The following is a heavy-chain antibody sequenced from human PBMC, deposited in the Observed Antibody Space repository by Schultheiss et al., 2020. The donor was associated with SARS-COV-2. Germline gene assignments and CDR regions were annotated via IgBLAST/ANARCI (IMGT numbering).Heavy chain of an antibody. CDR2: ISGSGGST. CDR1: GFTVSSNY. V-gene: IGHV3-23*01. CDR3: AKVEQWLAAARY. D-gene: IGHD6-19*01. J-gene: IGHJ4*02. Sequence: GGSLRLSCAASGFTVSSNYMSWVRQAPGKGLEWVSAISGSGGSTYYADSVKGRFTISRDNSKNTLYLQMNSLRAEDTAVYYCAKVEQWLAAARYWGQGTLVTVSS.